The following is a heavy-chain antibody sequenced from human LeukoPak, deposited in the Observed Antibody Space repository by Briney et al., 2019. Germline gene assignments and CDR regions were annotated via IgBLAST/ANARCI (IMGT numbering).Heavy chain of an antibody. V-gene: IGHV1-2*02. J-gene: IGHJ4*02. Sequence: ASVKVSCKASGYTFTVYYMHWVRQAPGQGLEWMGWINPNSGGTNCAQKFQGRVTMTRDTSITTAYMELSSLRSDDTAVYYCAREYSSRSFDYWGQGTLVTVSS. CDR2: INPNSGGT. D-gene: IGHD6-13*01. CDR1: GYTFTVYY. CDR3: AREYSSRSFDY.